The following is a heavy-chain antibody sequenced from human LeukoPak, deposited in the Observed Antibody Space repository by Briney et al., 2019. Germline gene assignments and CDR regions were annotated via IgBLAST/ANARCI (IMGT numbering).Heavy chain of an antibody. CDR3: ARDSTYYDFRSGYLNWFDP. D-gene: IGHD3-3*01. V-gene: IGHV3-7*01. CDR2: IKQDGSEK. CDR1: GFTFNNYW. J-gene: IGHJ5*02. Sequence: GGSLRLSCAASGFTFNNYWMSWVRQAPGEGLEWVANIKQDGSEKYYVDSVKGRFTISRDNAKNSLYLQMNSLRAEDMAVYYCARDSTYYDFRSGYLNWFDPWGQGTLVTVSS.